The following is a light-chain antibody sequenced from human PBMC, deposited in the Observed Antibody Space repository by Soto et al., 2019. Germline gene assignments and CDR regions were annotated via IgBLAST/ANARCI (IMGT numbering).Light chain of an antibody. J-gene: IGKJ1*01. Sequence: EIVLTQSPGTLSLSPGERATLSCRASQSVSSSYLAWYQQKPGQAPRLLIYGTSSRATAIPDSFSGSGSGTDFTLTIRRLEPEDFAVYYCQQYGSSSWTFGQGTKVEIK. CDR1: QSVSSSY. CDR3: QQYGSSSWT. CDR2: GTS. V-gene: IGKV3-20*01.